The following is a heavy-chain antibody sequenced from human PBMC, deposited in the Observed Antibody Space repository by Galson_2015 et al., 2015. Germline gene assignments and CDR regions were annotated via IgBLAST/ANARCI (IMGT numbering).Heavy chain of an antibody. V-gene: IGHV3-49*04. Sequence: SLRLSCAASGFTFGDYALSWVRRAPGKGLEWVGFIRSKAYGGTTEYAASLKGRFTISRDDSKSIAYLQMNSLKTEGTAVYYCTRGGIRGFSNAFDIWGQGTMVTVSS. CDR1: GFTFGDYA. CDR2: IRSKAYGGTT. J-gene: IGHJ3*02. D-gene: IGHD3-10*01. CDR3: TRGGIRGFSNAFDI.